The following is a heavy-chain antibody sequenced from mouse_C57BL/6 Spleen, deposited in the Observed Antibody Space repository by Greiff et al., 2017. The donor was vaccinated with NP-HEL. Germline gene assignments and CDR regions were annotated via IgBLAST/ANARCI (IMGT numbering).Heavy chain of an antibody. CDR2: IYPGDGDT. CDR3: ARISSSTRSYAMDY. Sequence: VQLQQSGPELVKPGASVKISCKASGYAFSSSWMNWVKQRPGKGLEWIGRIYPGDGDTNYNGKFKGKATLTADKSSSTAYMQLSSLTSEDSAVYFCARISSSTRSYAMDYWGQGTSVTVSS. D-gene: IGHD1-1*01. CDR1: GYAFSSSW. J-gene: IGHJ4*01. V-gene: IGHV1-82*01.